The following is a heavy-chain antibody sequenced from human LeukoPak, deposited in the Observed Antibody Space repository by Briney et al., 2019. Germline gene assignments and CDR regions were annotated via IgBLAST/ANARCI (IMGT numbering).Heavy chain of an antibody. J-gene: IGHJ4*02. CDR2: ISSSSSYI. CDR1: GFTFSSYS. D-gene: IGHD3-16*02. V-gene: IGHV3-21*01. CDR3: ARVVYDYVWGSYRPYYFDY. Sequence: GGSLRLSCAASGFTFSSYSMNWVRQAPGKGLEWVSSISSSSSYIYYADSAKGRFTISRDNAKNSLYLQMNSLRAEDTAVYYCARVVYDYVWGSYRPYYFDYWGQGTLVTVSS.